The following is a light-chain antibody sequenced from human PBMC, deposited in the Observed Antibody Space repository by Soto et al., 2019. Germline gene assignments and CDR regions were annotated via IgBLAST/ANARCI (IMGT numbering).Light chain of an antibody. CDR3: QSYDSSLSGSEV. CDR2: GNG. V-gene: IGLV1-40*01. Sequence: QSVLTQPPSASGTPGQRVTISCSGSSSNIGAGYDVHWYQQLPGTAPKLLIYGNGNRPSGVPDRFSGSKSGTSASLAITGLQAEDEADYYCQSYDSSLSGSEVFGTGTKLTVL. CDR1: SSNIGAGYD. J-gene: IGLJ1*01.